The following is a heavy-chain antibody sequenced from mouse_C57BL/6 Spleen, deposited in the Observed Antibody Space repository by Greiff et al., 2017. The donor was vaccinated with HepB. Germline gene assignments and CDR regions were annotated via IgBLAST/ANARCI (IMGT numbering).Heavy chain of an antibody. CDR2: ISDGGSYT. CDR1: GFTFSSYA. V-gene: IGHV5-4*01. J-gene: IGHJ2*01. Sequence: EVKLVESGGGLVKPGGSLKLSCAASGFTFSSYAMSWVRQTPEKRLEWVATISDGGSYTYYPDNVKGRFTISRDNAKNNLYLQMSHLKSEDTAMYYCARERTMVPYYFDYWGQGTTLTVSS. D-gene: IGHD1-1*02. CDR3: ARERTMVPYYFDY.